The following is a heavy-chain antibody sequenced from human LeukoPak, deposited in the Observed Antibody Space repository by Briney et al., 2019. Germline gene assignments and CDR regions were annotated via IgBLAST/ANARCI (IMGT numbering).Heavy chain of an antibody. J-gene: IGHJ4*02. V-gene: IGHV4-34*01. CDR2: INHSGGT. D-gene: IGHD3-3*01. CDR3: ARGRYITGASH. Sequence: SETLSLTCAVYGGSFSGYYWSWIRQPPGKGLEWIGEINHSGGTNYNPSLKSRVTISVDTSKNQFSLKLSSVTAADTAVYYCARGRYITGASHWGQGTLVTVSS. CDR1: GGSFSGYY.